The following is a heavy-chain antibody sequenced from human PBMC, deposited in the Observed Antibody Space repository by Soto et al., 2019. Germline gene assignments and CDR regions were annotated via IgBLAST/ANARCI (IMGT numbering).Heavy chain of an antibody. Sequence: XGSLRLSCAASGFTFDDHTMHWVRQAPGKGLEWVSLISWDVGSTYYADSVKGRFTISRDNSKNSLYLQMNSLRTDDTALYYCAKESGGAYSFDYWGQGTLVTVSS. V-gene: IGHV3-43*01. D-gene: IGHD2-15*01. J-gene: IGHJ4*02. CDR2: ISWDVGST. CDR1: GFTFDDHT. CDR3: AKESGGAYSFDY.